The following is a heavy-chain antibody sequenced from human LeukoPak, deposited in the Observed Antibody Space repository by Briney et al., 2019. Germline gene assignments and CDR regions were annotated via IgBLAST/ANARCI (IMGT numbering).Heavy chain of an antibody. V-gene: IGHV3-53*01. CDR2: IYSDNT. J-gene: IGHJ4*02. D-gene: IGHD5-18*01. CDR1: GFTVSSNS. Sequence: GGSLRLSCTVSGFTVSSNSMSWVRQAPGKGLEWVSFIYSDNTHYSDSVKGRFTISRDNSKNTLYLQMNTLRPEDTAVYYCARGTGYSFGFPGYWGQGTLVTVSS. CDR3: ARGTGYSFGFPGY.